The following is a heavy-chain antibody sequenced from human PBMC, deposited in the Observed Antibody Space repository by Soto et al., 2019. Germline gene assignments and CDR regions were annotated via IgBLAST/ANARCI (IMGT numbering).Heavy chain of an antibody. CDR2: ISSSSSTI. J-gene: IGHJ4*02. Sequence: GGSLRLSCAASGFTFSSYSMNWVRQAPGKGLEWVSYISSSSSTIYYADSVKGRFTISRDNAKNSLYLQMNSLRAEDTAVYYCARDRYGDYIWGSLSAAYYFDYWGQGTLVTVSS. CDR1: GFTFSSYS. V-gene: IGHV3-48*01. CDR3: ARDRYGDYIWGSLSAAYYFDY. D-gene: IGHD3-16*01.